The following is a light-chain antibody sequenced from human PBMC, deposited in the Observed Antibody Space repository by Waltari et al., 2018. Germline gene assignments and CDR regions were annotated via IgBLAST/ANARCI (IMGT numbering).Light chain of an antibody. V-gene: IGKV3-15*01. CDR3: QQYNKWPPRT. CDR1: QSIDSK. J-gene: IGKJ1*01. Sequence: EIVMTQSPATLSVSPGDRATLSCRASQSIDSKLLAWYQLKPGQAPRLLIRGASTRATGVPAMFSGSGSGTEVTLTISNLQSDDFAVYYCQQYNKWPPRTFGQGTKVDIK. CDR2: GAS.